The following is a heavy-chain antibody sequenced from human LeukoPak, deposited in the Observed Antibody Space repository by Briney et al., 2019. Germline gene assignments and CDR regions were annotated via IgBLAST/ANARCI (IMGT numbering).Heavy chain of an antibody. Sequence: SGPALVKPTQTLTLTCTFSGFSLGTSGMCVSWIRQPPGKALEWLARIDWDDDKYYNTSLKTRLTISKDTSKNQVVLRMTNMDPVDTATYYCARTTFYYDSSDYSYYYMDVWGKGTTVTISS. CDR3: ARTTFYYDSSDYSYYYMDV. J-gene: IGHJ6*03. CDR2: IDWDDDK. V-gene: IGHV2-70*11. CDR1: GFSLGTSGMC. D-gene: IGHD3-22*01.